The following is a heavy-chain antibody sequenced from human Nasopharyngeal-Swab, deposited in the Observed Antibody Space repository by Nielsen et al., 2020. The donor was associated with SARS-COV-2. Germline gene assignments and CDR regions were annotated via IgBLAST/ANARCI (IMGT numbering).Heavy chain of an antibody. CDR2: ISSSSSYI. Sequence: GGSLRPSCAASGFPFSSYSMNWVRQAPGKGLEWVSSISSSSSYIYYADSVKGRFTISRDNAKNSLYLQMNSLRAEDTAVYYCARAALDDFWSGYYYYYYYGMDVWGQGTTVTVSS. CDR3: ARAALDDFWSGYYYYYYYGMDV. J-gene: IGHJ6*02. V-gene: IGHV3-21*01. CDR1: GFPFSSYS. D-gene: IGHD3-3*01.